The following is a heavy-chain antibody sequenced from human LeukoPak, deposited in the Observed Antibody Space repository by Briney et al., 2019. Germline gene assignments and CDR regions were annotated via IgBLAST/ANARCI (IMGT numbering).Heavy chain of an antibody. J-gene: IGHJ4*02. CDR2: IWYDGSTK. V-gene: IGHV3-33*08. CDR3: ARVSDYSNYFDF. Sequence: PGGSLRLSCAASGFTFSNAWMSWVRQAPGKGLEWVAIIWYDGSTKYYAESVKGRFTISRDNSKNMLYLQMNSLRAEDTAVYYCARVSDYSNYFDFWGQGTLVTVSS. D-gene: IGHD4-11*01. CDR1: GFTFSNAW.